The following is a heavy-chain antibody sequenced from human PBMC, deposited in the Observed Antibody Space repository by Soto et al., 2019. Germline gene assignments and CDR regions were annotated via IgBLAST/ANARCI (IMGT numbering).Heavy chain of an antibody. J-gene: IGHJ6*02. CDR1: GGTFSSYA. Sequence: QVQLVQSGAEVKKPGSSVKVSCKASGGTFSSYAISWVRQAPGQGLEWMGGIIPIFVTANYARKFQGRVTITADEPTSTAYMQLTSLRSEDTAVYYCAIDRPYGDYGMDVWGQGNTVTVSS. CDR3: AIDRPYGDYGMDV. D-gene: IGHD4-17*01. V-gene: IGHV1-69*12. CDR2: IIPIFVTA.